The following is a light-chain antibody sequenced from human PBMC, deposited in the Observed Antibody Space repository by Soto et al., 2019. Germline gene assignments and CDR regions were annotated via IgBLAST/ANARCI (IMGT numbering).Light chain of an antibody. Sequence: EIVLTQSPATLSLPPGERATLSFRASQSINRHLAWYRQKPGQAPRLLIYGASRRAAGIPDRFSGSGSGTDFTLTISRLEPEDFAVYYCQQYDSSPRTFGQGTKVDIK. CDR3: QQYDSSPRT. V-gene: IGKV3-20*01. CDR2: GAS. CDR1: QSINRH. J-gene: IGKJ1*01.